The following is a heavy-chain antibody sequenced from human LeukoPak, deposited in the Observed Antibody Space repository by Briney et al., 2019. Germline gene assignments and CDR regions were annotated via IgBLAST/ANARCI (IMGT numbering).Heavy chain of an antibody. Sequence: GGSLRLSCAASGFTFSSYGMSWVRQAPGKGLEWVSGINWNGGSTDYGDSMKGRFTISRDNAKNSLYLQMNSLRAEDTAVYYCANGGYYYVFDYWGQGTLVTVSS. D-gene: IGHD3-22*01. CDR2: INWNGGST. CDR3: ANGGYYYVFDY. V-gene: IGHV3-20*04. J-gene: IGHJ4*02. CDR1: GFTFSSYG.